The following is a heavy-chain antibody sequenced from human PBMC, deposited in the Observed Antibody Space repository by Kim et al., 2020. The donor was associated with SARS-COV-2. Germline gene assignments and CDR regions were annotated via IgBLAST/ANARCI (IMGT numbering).Heavy chain of an antibody. V-gene: IGHV1-18*01. CDR3: ARDSGFRSPDY. Sequence: ASVKVSCKASGYNFISYGISWVRQAPGQGLEWMGWTRPYNAYRKYGQNVQGRVTMTTDTSTGTAYMELRSLRSDDTAVYYCARDSGFRSPDYWGQGTLVT. CDR1: GYNFISYG. J-gene: IGHJ4*02. CDR2: TRPYNAYR. D-gene: IGHD5-12*01.